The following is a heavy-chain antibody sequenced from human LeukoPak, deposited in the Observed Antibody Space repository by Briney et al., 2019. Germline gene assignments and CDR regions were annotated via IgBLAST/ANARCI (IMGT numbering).Heavy chain of an antibody. D-gene: IGHD6-13*01. J-gene: IGHJ5*02. CDR3: ARGGIAAAENWFDP. V-gene: IGHV1-3*01. Sequence: ASVKVSCKASGYTFTSYAMHWVRQAPGQRLEWMGWINAGNGNTKYSQKFQGRVTITRDTSASTAYMELGSLRSEDTAVYYCARGGIAAAENWFDPWGQGTLVTVSS. CDR2: INAGNGNT. CDR1: GYTFTSYA.